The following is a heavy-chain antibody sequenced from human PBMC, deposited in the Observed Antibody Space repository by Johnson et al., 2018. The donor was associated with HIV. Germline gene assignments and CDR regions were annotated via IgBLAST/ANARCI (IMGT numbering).Heavy chain of an antibody. Sequence: EVQLVESGGGLVQPGGSLRLSCAASGFSVSASYMSWLRQAPGKALEWVSVIYRGGATYYAASVQGRFTISRDNAKNSLYLQMNSLRAEDTAVYYCARDSQWELRPDAFDIWGQGTMVTVSS. V-gene: IGHV3-66*01. D-gene: IGHD1-26*01. CDR3: ARDSQWELRPDAFDI. J-gene: IGHJ3*02. CDR1: GFSVSASY. CDR2: IYRGGAT.